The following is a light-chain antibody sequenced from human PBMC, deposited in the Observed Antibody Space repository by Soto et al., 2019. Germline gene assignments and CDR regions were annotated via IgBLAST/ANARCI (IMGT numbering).Light chain of an antibody. Sequence: QSVLTQPPSASGSPGQSVTISCTGTSSDVGGYNYVSWYQQHPGKAPKLMIYEVTKRPSGIPDRFPGSKSGTKASPTVSGLQAEDEVDYDCSSYAGSNNYVFGTGTKVTVL. CDR1: SSDVGGYNY. CDR3: SSYAGSNNYV. J-gene: IGLJ1*01. CDR2: EVT. V-gene: IGLV2-8*01.